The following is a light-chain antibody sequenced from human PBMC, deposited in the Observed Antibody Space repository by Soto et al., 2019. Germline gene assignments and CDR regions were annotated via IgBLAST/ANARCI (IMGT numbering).Light chain of an antibody. CDR3: QQFGSSPLYT. V-gene: IGKV3-20*01. J-gene: IGKJ2*01. CDR1: QSVSSSY. CDR2: GAS. Sequence: EIVLTQSPGTLSLSPGERATLSCRASQSVSSSYLAWYQQKPGQAPRLLIYGASSRATGIPDRFSGSGSGTDFTLTISRLEPEDFEMYYCQQFGSSPLYTFGQGTKLEIK.